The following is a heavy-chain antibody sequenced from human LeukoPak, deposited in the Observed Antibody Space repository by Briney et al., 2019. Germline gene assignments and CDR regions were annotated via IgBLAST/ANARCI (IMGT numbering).Heavy chain of an antibody. CDR1: GGTFSSYA. CDR3: ARDRAGAQNWVALDP. J-gene: IGHJ5*02. D-gene: IGHD7-27*01. CDR2: IIPILGIA. Sequence: GASVKVSCKASGGTFSSYAISWVRQAPGQGLEWMGRIIPILGIANYAQKFQGRVTITADKSTSTAYMELSSLRPEDTALYYCARDRAGAQNWVALDPWGQGTLVTVSS. V-gene: IGHV1-69*04.